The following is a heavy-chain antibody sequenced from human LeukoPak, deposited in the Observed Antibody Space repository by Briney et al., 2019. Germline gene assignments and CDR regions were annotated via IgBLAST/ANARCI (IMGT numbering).Heavy chain of an antibody. CDR1: GGSISSSSYY. Sequence: SETLSLTCTVSGGSISSSSYYWGWIRQPPGKGLEWIGSIYYSGSTYYNPSLRTRVTISVDASRNQFSLNLSSVTAADTAVYYCARWSGSVTARNYYYYMDVWGEGTTVTVSS. D-gene: IGHD6-6*01. J-gene: IGHJ6*03. V-gene: IGHV4-39*07. CDR3: ARWSGSVTARNYYYYMDV. CDR2: IYYSGST.